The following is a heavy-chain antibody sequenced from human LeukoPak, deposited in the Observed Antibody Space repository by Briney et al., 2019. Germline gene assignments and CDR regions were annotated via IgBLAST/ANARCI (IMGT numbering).Heavy chain of an antibody. Sequence: SETLSLTCTVSGGSISSYYWSWIRQPPGKGLEWIGYIYYSGSSNYNPSLKSRVTISVDTSKNQFSLKLSSVTAADTAVYYCARAYSSSWYFNWFDPWGQGTLVTVSS. V-gene: IGHV4-59*08. D-gene: IGHD6-13*01. CDR3: ARAYSSSWYFNWFDP. J-gene: IGHJ5*02. CDR2: IYYSGSS. CDR1: GGSISSYY.